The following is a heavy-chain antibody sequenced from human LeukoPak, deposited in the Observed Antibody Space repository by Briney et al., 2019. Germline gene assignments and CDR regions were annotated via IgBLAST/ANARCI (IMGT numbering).Heavy chain of an antibody. CDR3: ARDRDIVVVVAATYHYYGMDV. V-gene: IGHV1-18*01. CDR2: INTYNGNT. Sequence: EASVKVSCTASGYSFTSYGISWVRQAPGQGLEWLGWINTYNGNTNYAQNVQGRVTMTTDTATSTAYMELRSLRSEDTVVYYCARDRDIVVVVAATYHYYGMDVWGQGTTVTVSS. D-gene: IGHD2-15*01. CDR1: GYSFTSYG. J-gene: IGHJ6*02.